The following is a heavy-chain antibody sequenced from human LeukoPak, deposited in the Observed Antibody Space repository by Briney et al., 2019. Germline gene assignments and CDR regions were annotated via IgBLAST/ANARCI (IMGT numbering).Heavy chain of an antibody. V-gene: IGHV4-39*07. CDR3: ARSPIKGYRLLGY. CDR1: GGSISSSSYY. Sequence: SETLSLTCTVSGGSISSSSYYWGWIRQPPGKGLEWIGEINHSGSTNYNPSLKSRVTISVDTSKNQFSLKLSSVTAADTAVYYCARSPIKGYRLLGYWGQGTLVTVSS. D-gene: IGHD5-24*01. CDR2: INHSGST. J-gene: IGHJ4*02.